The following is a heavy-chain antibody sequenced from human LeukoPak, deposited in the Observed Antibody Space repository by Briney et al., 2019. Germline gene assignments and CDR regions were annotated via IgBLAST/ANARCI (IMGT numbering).Heavy chain of an antibody. D-gene: IGHD1-26*01. J-gene: IGHJ4*02. CDR3: ARTETGVGATDY. CDR1: DYPISSGYY. CDR2: IYYSGST. Sequence: PSETLSLTCTVSDYPISSGYYWGWIRQPLGKGLEWIGSIYYSGSTYYNPSLKSRVAISLDRSKNQFSLKLNSVTAADTAVYYCARTETGVGATDYWGQGTLVTVSS. V-gene: IGHV4-38-2*02.